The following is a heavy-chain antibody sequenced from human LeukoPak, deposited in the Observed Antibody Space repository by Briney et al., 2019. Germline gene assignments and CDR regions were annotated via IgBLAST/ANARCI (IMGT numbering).Heavy chain of an antibody. CDR2: INSDGSST. V-gene: IGHV3-74*01. CDR1: GFTFSSYW. Sequence: GGSLRLSCAASGFTFSSYWMHWVHQAPGKGLVWVSRINSDGSSTSYADSVKGRFTISRDNAKNTLYLQMNSLRAEDTAVYYCAREYSCSSTSCYAARYYGMDVWGQGTTVTVSS. J-gene: IGHJ6*02. D-gene: IGHD2-2*01. CDR3: AREYSCSSTSCYAARYYGMDV.